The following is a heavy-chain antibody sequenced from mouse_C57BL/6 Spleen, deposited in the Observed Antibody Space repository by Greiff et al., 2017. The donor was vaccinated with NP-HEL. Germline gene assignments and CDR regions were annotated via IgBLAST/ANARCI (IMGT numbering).Heavy chain of an antibody. J-gene: IGHJ4*01. Sequence: QVQLQQPGAELVKPGASVKLSCKASGYTFTSYWMQWVKQRPGQGLEWIGEIDPSDSYTNYNQKFKGKATLTVDTSSSTAYMQLSSLTSEDSAVYYCARQVYYYAMDYWGQGTSVTVSS. CDR3: ARQVYYYAMDY. CDR1: GYTFTSYW. D-gene: IGHD2-14*01. V-gene: IGHV1-50*01. CDR2: IDPSDSYT.